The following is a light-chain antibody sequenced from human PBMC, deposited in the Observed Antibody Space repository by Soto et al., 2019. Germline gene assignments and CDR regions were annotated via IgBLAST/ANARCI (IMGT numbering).Light chain of an antibody. V-gene: IGKV3-20*01. J-gene: IGKJ2*01. CDR3: QQYGRSPDT. CDR1: QSVSSSY. CDR2: GAS. Sequence: EIVLTKSPGTLSLSPRERATLSCRASQSVSSSYLAWYQQKPGQAHRLLIYGASSRATGIPDRFSGSGSGTDFSLTISRLDPEDFAVYYCQQYGRSPDTVDKETKLEIK.